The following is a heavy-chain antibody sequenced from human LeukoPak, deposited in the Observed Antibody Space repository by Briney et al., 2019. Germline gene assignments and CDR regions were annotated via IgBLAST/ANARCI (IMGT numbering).Heavy chain of an antibody. CDR3: ARGADNGDLYFDY. CDR1: GGSIRSSSYY. Sequence: PSETLSLTCTVSGGSIRSSSYYWGWIHQPPGKGLEWIGYFHYSGSTNNNPSLKSRVTISIDMSKNQFSLKLNSVTAADTAVYFCARGADNGDLYFDYWGQGTLVTVSS. J-gene: IGHJ4*02. CDR2: FHYSGST. D-gene: IGHD4-17*01. V-gene: IGHV4-61*05.